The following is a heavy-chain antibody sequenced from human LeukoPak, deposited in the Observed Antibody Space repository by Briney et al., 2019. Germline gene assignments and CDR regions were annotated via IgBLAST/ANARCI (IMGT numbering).Heavy chain of an antibody. CDR2: ISGSGGNT. J-gene: IGHJ4*02. V-gene: IGHV3-23*01. Sequence: PGGSLRLSCAASGLTFSTSGMSWVRQAPGKGLEWVSAISGSGGNTYYADSVKGRFTISRDNSKNTLYLQMNSLRAEDTAVYYCAKDLPPWLYGEYYFDYWGQGTLVTVSS. D-gene: IGHD3-16*02. CDR3: AKDLPPWLYGEYYFDY. CDR1: GLTFSTSG.